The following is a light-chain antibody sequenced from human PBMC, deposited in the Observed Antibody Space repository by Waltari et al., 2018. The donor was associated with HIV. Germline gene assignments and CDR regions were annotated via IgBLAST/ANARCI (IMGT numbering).Light chain of an antibody. CDR3: QHRSNWPIT. CDR1: QSVTNY. CDR2: GAS. J-gene: IGKJ5*01. V-gene: IGKV3-11*01. Sequence: VLTQYPASLVLSQVARANLSCRASQSVTNYLPWYQQKPGQAPRLLIYGASSRATGIPARFSGSGSGTDFTLTISSLEPGDFAVYYCQHRSNWPITFGQGKRLEIK.